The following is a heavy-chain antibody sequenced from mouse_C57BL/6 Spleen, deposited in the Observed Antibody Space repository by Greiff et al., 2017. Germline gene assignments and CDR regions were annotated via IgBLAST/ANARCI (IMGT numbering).Heavy chain of an antibody. CDR3: ASSYGYEFAY. V-gene: IGHV1-64*01. Sequence: QVQLQQPGAELVKPGASVKLSCTASGYTFTSYWMHWVKQRPGQGLEWIGLIHPNSGSTNYNEKFKSKATLTVDKSSSTAYMQLSSLTSEDSAVYYCASSYGYEFAYWGQGTLVTVSA. CDR1: GYTFTSYW. J-gene: IGHJ3*01. CDR2: IHPNSGST. D-gene: IGHD2-2*01.